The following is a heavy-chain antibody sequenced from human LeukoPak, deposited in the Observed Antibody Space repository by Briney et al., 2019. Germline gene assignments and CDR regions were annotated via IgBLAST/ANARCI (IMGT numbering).Heavy chain of an antibody. J-gene: IGHJ4*02. D-gene: IGHD3-3*01. Sequence: SETLSLTCTVSGGSISSSSYYWGWIRQPPGKGLEWIGSIYYSGTTYYNPSLKSRVTISVDTSKNQFSLKLSSVTAADTAFYYCAREMLNGSGYFDYWGQGTLVTVSS. V-gene: IGHV4-39*07. CDR1: GGSISSSSYY. CDR3: AREMLNGSGYFDY. CDR2: IYYSGTT.